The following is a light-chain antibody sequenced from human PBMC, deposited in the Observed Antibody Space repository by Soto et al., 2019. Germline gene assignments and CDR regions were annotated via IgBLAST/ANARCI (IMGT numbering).Light chain of an antibody. CDR2: EVS. J-gene: IGLJ1*01. Sequence: QSVLTQPASVSGSXXXSXTXXXXXXXXXXGSYNPVSWYQQHPGKAPKLMIYEVSKRPSGVSNRFSGSKSGNTASLTISGLQAEDEADYYCCSYAGSSTFEVFGTGTKVTVL. CDR1: XXXXGSYNP. CDR3: CSYAGSSTFEV. V-gene: IGLV2-23*02.